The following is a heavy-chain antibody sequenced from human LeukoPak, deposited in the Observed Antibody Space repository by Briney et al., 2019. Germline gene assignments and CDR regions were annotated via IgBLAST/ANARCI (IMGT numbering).Heavy chain of an antibody. CDR1: GGSISIYY. V-gene: IGHV4-39*01. Sequence: SETLSLTCTVSGGSISIYYWGWIRQPPGEGLEWIGSIYYSGITYYNPSLKSRVTISVDTSKNQFFLKLSSVTATDTAVYYCARHGGYGDPFDYWGQGTLVTVSS. D-gene: IGHD4-17*01. CDR2: IYYSGIT. CDR3: ARHGGYGDPFDY. J-gene: IGHJ4*02.